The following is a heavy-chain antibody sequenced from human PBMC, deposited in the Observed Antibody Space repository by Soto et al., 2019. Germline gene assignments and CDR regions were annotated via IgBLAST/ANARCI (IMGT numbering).Heavy chain of an antibody. CDR2: IIPIFGTA. Sequence: SVKVSCKASGYTFASYAISWVRQAPGQRLEWMGGIIPIFGTANYAQKFQGRVTITADESTSTAYMELSSLRSEDTAVYYCARDLNYYDSSGYYPSDYWGQGTLVTVSS. V-gene: IGHV1-69*13. J-gene: IGHJ4*02. CDR3: ARDLNYYDSSGYYPSDY. D-gene: IGHD3-22*01. CDR1: GYTFASYA.